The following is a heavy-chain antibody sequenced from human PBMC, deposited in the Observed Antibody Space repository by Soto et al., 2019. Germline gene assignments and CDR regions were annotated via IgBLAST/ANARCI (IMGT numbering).Heavy chain of an antibody. V-gene: IGHV4-59*01. D-gene: IGHD5-12*01. CDR2: IYYSGST. Sequence: SETLSVTCTVSGGSISSYYWSWIRQPPGKGLEWIGYIYYSGSTNYNPSLKSRVTISVDTSKNQFSLKLSSVTAADTAVYYCAGDIVARGAFDIWGQGTMVTVSS. CDR1: GGSISSYY. J-gene: IGHJ3*02. CDR3: AGDIVARGAFDI.